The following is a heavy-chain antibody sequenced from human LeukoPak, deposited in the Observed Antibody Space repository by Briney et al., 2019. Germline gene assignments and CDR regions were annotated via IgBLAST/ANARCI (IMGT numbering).Heavy chain of an antibody. CDR3: GRVGSSYSYYYMDV. Sequence: GGSLRLSCAASGFTFSSYSMTWVRQAPGKGLEWVANIKQDESEKFYVGSVKDPFTISRDNAKNSLYLQMNSLRAEDTAVYYCGRVGSSYSYYYMDVWGKGTTVTVSS. V-gene: IGHV3-7*01. J-gene: IGHJ6*03. D-gene: IGHD6-6*01. CDR1: GFTFSSYS. CDR2: IKQDESEK.